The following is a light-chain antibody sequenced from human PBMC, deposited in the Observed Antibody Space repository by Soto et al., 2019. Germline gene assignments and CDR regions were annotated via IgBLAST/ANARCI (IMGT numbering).Light chain of an antibody. V-gene: IGKV1-39*01. J-gene: IGKJ4*01. CDR3: QQTYSDIS. Sequence: DVRMTQSPSSLSASVGHTITITCRASRTINTYLNWFQQKPGEPPRLLIYGASTLHDGVPSRFSVSGSGADFTLTISGLQPQDFASYHCQQTYSDISFGGGTKV. CDR2: GAS. CDR1: RTINTY.